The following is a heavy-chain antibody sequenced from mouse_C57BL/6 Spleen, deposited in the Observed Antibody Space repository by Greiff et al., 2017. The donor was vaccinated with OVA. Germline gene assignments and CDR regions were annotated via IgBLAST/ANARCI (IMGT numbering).Heavy chain of an antibody. CDR3: ARRGYYYGSSDYWYFDV. D-gene: IGHD1-1*01. CDR2: IYWDDDK. CDR1: GFSLSTSGMG. Sequence: QVTLKVSGPGILQSSQTLSLTCSFSGFSLSTSGMGVSWIRQPSGKGLEWLAHIYWDDDKRYHPSLKSRLTISKDTSRNPVFLKITRVYTADTATYYCARRGYYYGSSDYWYFDVWGTGTTVTVSS. J-gene: IGHJ1*03. V-gene: IGHV8-12*01.